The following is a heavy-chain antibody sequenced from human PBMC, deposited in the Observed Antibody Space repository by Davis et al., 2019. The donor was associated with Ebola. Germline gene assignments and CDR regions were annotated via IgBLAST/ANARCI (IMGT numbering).Heavy chain of an antibody. CDR3: AKGGLWFGELPLYYFDY. J-gene: IGHJ4*02. Sequence: GGALKISCAASGFILSNYAMHWVRQAPGKGLEWVAVILYDGSDKYHADSVKGRFTISRDNSKNTVWLQMNSLSAEDTAVYYCAKGGLWFGELPLYYFDYWGQGTLVTVSS. CDR2: ILYDGSDK. D-gene: IGHD3-10*01. V-gene: IGHV3-30*04. CDR1: GFILSNYA.